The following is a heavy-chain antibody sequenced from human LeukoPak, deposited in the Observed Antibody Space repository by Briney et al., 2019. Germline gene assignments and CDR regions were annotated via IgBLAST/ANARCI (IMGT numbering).Heavy chain of an antibody. Sequence: PGGSLRLSCAASGFTFSSYWMSWVRQAPGKGLEWVANIKQDGSEKYYVDSVKGRFTISRDNAKNSLYLQMNSLRAEDTAVYYCARDRTYDSSGLFHYWGQGTLVTVSS. CDR2: IKQDGSEK. CDR1: GFTFSSYW. D-gene: IGHD3-22*01. J-gene: IGHJ4*02. V-gene: IGHV3-7*01. CDR3: ARDRTYDSSGLFHY.